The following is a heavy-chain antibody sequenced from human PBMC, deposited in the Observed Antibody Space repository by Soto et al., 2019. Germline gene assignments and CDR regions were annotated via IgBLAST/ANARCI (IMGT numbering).Heavy chain of an antibody. D-gene: IGHD3-10*01. CDR3: ARGRPSGSYYLLDY. Sequence: RASVKVSCKASGDTFTTYDINWVRQATGHGLEWMGWINPNSGNIGYAQRFQGRVTMTRDTAIRTAYMEVSSLRSDDTAVYYCARGRPSGSYYLLDYWGQGTLVTVSS. CDR1: GDTFTTYD. V-gene: IGHV1-8*01. J-gene: IGHJ4*02. CDR2: INPNSGNI.